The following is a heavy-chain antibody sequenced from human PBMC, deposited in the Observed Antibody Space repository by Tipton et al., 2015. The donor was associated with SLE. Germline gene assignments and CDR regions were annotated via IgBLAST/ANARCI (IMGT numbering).Heavy chain of an antibody. CDR2: MNPKTGNT. Sequence: QLVQSGAEVKKPGASVKVSCKASGYTFTNYDVNWVRQATGQGLEWMGWMNPKTGNTGYAQKFQGRVTMTRNTSVSTAYMELRSLRSDDTAVYYCARAVLGYCSGGSCYGLDYWGQGTLVTVSS. D-gene: IGHD2-15*01. V-gene: IGHV1-8*02. CDR3: ARAVLGYCSGGSCYGLDY. J-gene: IGHJ4*02. CDR1: GYTFTNYD.